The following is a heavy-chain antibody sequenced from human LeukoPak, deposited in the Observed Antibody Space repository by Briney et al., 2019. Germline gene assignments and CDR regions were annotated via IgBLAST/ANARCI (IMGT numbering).Heavy chain of an antibody. CDR3: ARGQYYYGSGSVRH. J-gene: IGHJ1*01. Sequence: GASVKVSCKASGYTFSGYYMHWVRQAPGQGLEWMGWINPDSGGTNSAQKFQGRVTMTRDTSISTAYMELSRLRSDDTAVYYCARGQYYYGSGSVRHWGQGTLVTVSS. CDR1: GYTFSGYY. CDR2: INPDSGGT. V-gene: IGHV1-2*02. D-gene: IGHD3-10*01.